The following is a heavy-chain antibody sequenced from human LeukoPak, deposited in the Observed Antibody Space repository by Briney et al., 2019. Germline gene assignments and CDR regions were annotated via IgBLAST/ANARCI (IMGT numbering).Heavy chain of an antibody. CDR2: IYSGGST. D-gene: IGHD3-22*01. CDR1: GFTVSSNY. Sequence: GGSLRLSCAAFGFTVSSNYMSWVRQAPGKGLEWVSVIYSGGSTYYADSVKGRFTISRDNSKNTLYLQMNSLRAEDTAVYYCARDAYDSSGYYLSYYYYGMDVWGQGTTVTVSS. CDR3: ARDAYDSSGYYLSYYYYGMDV. J-gene: IGHJ6*02. V-gene: IGHV3-66*01.